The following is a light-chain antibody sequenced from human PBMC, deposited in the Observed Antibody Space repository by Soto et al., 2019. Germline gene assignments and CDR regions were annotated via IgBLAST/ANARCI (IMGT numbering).Light chain of an antibody. J-gene: IGKJ1*01. V-gene: IGKV3-15*01. CDR1: QSVSSN. Sequence: EIVMTQSPATLSVSPGERATLSCRASQSVSSNLAWYQQKPGQAPRLLIYGASTRATGIPVRFSGSGSGTEFTLTISRLQSEDFAVYYCQHYNNWPPWTFGQGTKVDI. CDR2: GAS. CDR3: QHYNNWPPWT.